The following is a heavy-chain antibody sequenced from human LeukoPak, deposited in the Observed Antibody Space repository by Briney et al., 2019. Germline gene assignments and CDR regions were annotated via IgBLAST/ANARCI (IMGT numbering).Heavy chain of an antibody. J-gene: IGHJ4*02. D-gene: IGHD2-15*01. Sequence: SETLSLTCTVSGGSISSSSYYWGWIRQPPGKGLEWIGSIYYSGSTYYNPSLKSRVTISVDTSKNQSSLKLSSVTAADTAVYYCARRPTCSGGSCYSGFDYWGQGTLVTVSS. CDR2: IYYSGST. CDR1: GGSISSSSYY. V-gene: IGHV4-39*01. CDR3: ARRPTCSGGSCYSGFDY.